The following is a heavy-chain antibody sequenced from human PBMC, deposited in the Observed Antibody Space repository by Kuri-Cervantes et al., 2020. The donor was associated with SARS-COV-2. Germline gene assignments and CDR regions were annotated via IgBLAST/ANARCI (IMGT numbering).Heavy chain of an antibody. Sequence: SGPTLVKPTETLTLTSTVSGFSLSNARMGVSWIRQPPGKALEWLARIDWDDDKYYKTSLNTRLSISKDTSKDQVVLTMTNMDPVDTATYYCVRIRAATVIADYWGQGTLVTVSS. D-gene: IGHD4-11*01. CDR1: GFSLSNARMG. CDR3: VRIRAATVIADY. CDR2: IDWDDDK. V-gene: IGHV2-70*11. J-gene: IGHJ4*02.